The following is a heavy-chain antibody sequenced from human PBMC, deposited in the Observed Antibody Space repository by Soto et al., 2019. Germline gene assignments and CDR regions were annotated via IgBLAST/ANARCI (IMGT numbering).Heavy chain of an antibody. CDR3: ARIPVDTYMINWFDP. Sequence: ETLSLTCTVSGGSVSSGDYYWSWIRQPPGKGLEWIGYIYYSGSTNYNPSLKSRVSISLDTSKNQFSLRLTSVTAADTAVYYCARIPVDTYMINWFDPWGQGTLVTVYS. CDR1: GGSVSSGDYY. D-gene: IGHD5-18*01. CDR2: IYYSGST. J-gene: IGHJ5*02. V-gene: IGHV4-61*08.